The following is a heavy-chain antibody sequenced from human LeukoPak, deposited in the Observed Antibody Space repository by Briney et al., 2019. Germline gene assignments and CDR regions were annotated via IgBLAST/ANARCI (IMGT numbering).Heavy chain of an antibody. Sequence: ASVKVSCKASGYTFTSYAMHWVRQAPGQRLEWMGWINAGNGNTKYSQKFQGRVTITRDTSASTAYMELSSLRSEDTAVYYCARGPSPGEYSYGTLHDYWGQGTLVTVSS. J-gene: IGHJ4*02. CDR1: GYTFTSYA. CDR3: ARGPSPGEYSYGTLHDY. CDR2: INAGNGNT. V-gene: IGHV1-3*01. D-gene: IGHD5-18*01.